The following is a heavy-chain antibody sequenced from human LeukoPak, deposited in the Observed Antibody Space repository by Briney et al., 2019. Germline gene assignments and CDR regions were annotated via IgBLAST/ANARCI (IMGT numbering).Heavy chain of an antibody. CDR1: GGTFSSYA. V-gene: IGHV1-69*04. D-gene: IGHD3-16*01. CDR2: IIPILGIA. CDR3: ARDLYDTWGYYYYYMDV. Sequence: SVKVSCKASGGTFSSYAISWVRQAPGQGLEWMGRIIPILGIANYAQKFQGRVTITADKSTSTACMELSSLRSEDTAVYYCARDLYDTWGYYYYYMDVWGKGTTVTVSS. J-gene: IGHJ6*03.